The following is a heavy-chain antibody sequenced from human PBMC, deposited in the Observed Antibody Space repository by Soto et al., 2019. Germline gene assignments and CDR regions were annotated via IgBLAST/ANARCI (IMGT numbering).Heavy chain of an antibody. D-gene: IGHD1-26*01. V-gene: IGHV4-4*02. CDR2: AHHSGRT. CDR3: ARSEATGLDY. J-gene: IGHJ4*02. Sequence: ASVTLSLTCTVSGGSMSSSNWWNWVRQSPGKGLEWIGEAHHSGRTNYNPSLKSRVTISVDKSKNHFSLKLSSVTAADTAVYYCARSEATGLDYWGQGTLVTVSS. CDR1: GGSMSSSNW.